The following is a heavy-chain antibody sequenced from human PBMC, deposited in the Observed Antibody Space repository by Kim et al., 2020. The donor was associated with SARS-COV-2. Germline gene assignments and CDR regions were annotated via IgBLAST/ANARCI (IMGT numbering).Heavy chain of an antibody. Sequence: YADSVKGRFTISRDNSKNTLYLQMNSLRAEDTAVYYCAKVGNQQLDVFDYWGQGTLVTVSS. V-gene: IGHV3-30*02. CDR3: AKVGNQQLDVFDY. D-gene: IGHD6-13*01. J-gene: IGHJ4*02.